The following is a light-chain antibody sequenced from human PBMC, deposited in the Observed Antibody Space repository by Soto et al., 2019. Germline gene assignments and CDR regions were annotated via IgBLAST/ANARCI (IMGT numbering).Light chain of an antibody. Sequence: EIVLTQSPGTLSLSPGERATLSCRASQSVGSNYLAWYQQKPGQAPRLLIYGASSRATGIPDRFSGSGSGTDFTLTINRLEPEDFAIYYCQQSYSKPWTFGQGTKVE. CDR2: GAS. V-gene: IGKV3-20*01. J-gene: IGKJ1*01. CDR3: QQSYSKPWT. CDR1: QSVGSNY.